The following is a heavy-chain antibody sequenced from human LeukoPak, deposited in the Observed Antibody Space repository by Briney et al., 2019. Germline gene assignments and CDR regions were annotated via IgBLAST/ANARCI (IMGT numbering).Heavy chain of an antibody. CDR3: ARGVTTDCSGGSCYDV. CDR1: GFTFSSYS. D-gene: IGHD2-15*01. J-gene: IGHJ6*02. Sequence: GGSLRLSCAASGFTFSSYSMNWVRQAPGKGLEWVSYIGISGDIIYYADSVKGRFTMSRDNAKNSLYLQMNSLRAEDTAVYYCARGVTTDCSGGSCYDVWGQGTTVTVSS. V-gene: IGHV3-48*01. CDR2: IGISGDII.